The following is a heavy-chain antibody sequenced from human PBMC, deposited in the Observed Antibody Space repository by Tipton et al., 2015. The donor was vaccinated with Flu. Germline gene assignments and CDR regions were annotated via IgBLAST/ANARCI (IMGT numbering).Heavy chain of an antibody. CDR3: ATYYYGSGTQSAFDY. J-gene: IGHJ4*02. Sequence: TYYNPSLKSRVTISVDTSKNQFSLKLSSVTAADTAVYYCATYYYGSGTQSAFDYWGQGTLVTVSS. V-gene: IGHV4-30-2*04. CDR2: T. D-gene: IGHD3-10*01.